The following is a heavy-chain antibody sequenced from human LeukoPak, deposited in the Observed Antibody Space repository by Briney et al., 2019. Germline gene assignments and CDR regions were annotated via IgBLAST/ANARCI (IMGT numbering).Heavy chain of an antibody. V-gene: IGHV1-8*01. J-gene: IGHJ4*02. CDR1: GYTFTSYD. CDR2: MNPNSGNT. D-gene: IGHD1-26*01. CDR3: AGPGAPSGYYFDY. Sequence: ASVKVSCKASGYTFTSYDINWVRQATGQGLEWMGWMNPNSGNTGYAQKFQGRVTMTRNTSISTAYMELSSLRSEDTVVYYCAGPGAPSGYYFDYWGQGTLVTVSS.